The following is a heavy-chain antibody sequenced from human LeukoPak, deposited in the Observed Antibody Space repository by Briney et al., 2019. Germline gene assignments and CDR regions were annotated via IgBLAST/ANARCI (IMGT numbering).Heavy chain of an antibody. CDR3: AKGRYPGSGSYSNSHDD. CDR1: GFTFTSYA. Sequence: PGGSLRLSCAASGFTFTSYAMSWVRQAPGKGLEWVSSISGSGGSTYYADSVKGRFTVSRDNSRNTLFLQMYNLGVEDTAVYSCAKGRYPGSGSYSNSHDDWGQGTLVTVSS. D-gene: IGHD3-10*01. CDR2: ISGSGGST. V-gene: IGHV3-23*01. J-gene: IGHJ4*02.